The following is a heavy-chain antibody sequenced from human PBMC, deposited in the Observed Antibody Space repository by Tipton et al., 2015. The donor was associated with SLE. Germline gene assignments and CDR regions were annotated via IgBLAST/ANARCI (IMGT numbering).Heavy chain of an antibody. V-gene: IGHV3-23*01. J-gene: IGHJ4*02. CDR2: ITASGGST. CDR1: GFFFSTFE. CDR3: ARGYGDTGY. D-gene: IGHD4-17*01. Sequence: SLRLSCTASGFFFSTFEMNWGRQAPGKGLEWVSAITASGGSTYYADSVKGRFTISRDTSKSRLYLQMNSLRIEDTAVYYCARGYGDTGYWGQGTLVTVSS.